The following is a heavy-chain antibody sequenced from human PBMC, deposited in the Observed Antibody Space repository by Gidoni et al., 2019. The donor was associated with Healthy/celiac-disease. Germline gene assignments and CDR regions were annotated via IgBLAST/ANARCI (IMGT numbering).Heavy chain of an antibody. CDR2: ISGSGGST. CDR3: AKRVDYGGNLASDY. J-gene: IGHJ4*02. Sequence: EVQLLESGGGLVQPGGSLRLSCAASGFAFSSYAMSWVGQAPGKGLEWVSAISGSGGSTYYADSVKGRFTISGDNSKNTLYLQMNSLRAEDTAVYYCAKRVDYGGNLASDYWGQGTLVTVSS. CDR1: GFAFSSYA. D-gene: IGHD4-17*01. V-gene: IGHV3-23*01.